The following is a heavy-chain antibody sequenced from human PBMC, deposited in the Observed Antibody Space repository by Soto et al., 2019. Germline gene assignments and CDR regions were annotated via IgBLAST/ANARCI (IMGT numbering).Heavy chain of an antibody. CDR3: ARLVERQCLNY. CDR1: GFTFSDYA. CDR2: IKQDGSKE. Sequence: GGSLRLSCAASGFTFSDYAMHWVRQAPGKGLEWVANIKQDGSKEYYVDSVKGRFTSSRDNAKNSLYLQMNSLRAEDTAMYYSARLVERQCLNYWGQGTLVTVSS. V-gene: IGHV3-7*02. D-gene: IGHD2-15*01. J-gene: IGHJ4*02.